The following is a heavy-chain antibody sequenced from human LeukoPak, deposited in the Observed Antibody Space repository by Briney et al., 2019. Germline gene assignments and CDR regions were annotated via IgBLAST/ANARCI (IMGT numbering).Heavy chain of an antibody. CDR3: ARRYYDSSGYYLGSDGFDL. V-gene: IGHV4-31*03. D-gene: IGHD3-22*01. Sequence: PSQTLSLTCTVSGGSISSGGYYWSWIRQHPGKGLEWIGYIYYSGSTYYNPSLKSRVTISVDTSKNQFSLKLSSVTAADTALYYCARRYYDSSGYYLGSDGFDLWGQGTMVIVS. J-gene: IGHJ3*01. CDR2: IYYSGST. CDR1: GGSISSGGYY.